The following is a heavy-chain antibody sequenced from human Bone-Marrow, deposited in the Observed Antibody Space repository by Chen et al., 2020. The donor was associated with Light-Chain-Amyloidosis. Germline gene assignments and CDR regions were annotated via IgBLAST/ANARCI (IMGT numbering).Heavy chain of an antibody. Sequence: EVQLVESGGGLVQPGGSLRLSCAASGFRFNDYELNWVRQAPGKGLEWISYISGSGNTIFYATSVKGRFTISRDNAKSSLYLQMNRLTAEDTAVYYCVRDRPLRYALPAPFDYWGQGTLVTVSS. CDR1: GFRFNDYE. CDR2: ISGSGNTI. CDR3: VRDRPLRYALPAPFDY. V-gene: IGHV3-48*03. D-gene: IGHD1-1*01. J-gene: IGHJ4*02.